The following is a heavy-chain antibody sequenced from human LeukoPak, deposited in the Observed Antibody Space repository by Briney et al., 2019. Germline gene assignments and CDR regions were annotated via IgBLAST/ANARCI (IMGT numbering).Heavy chain of an antibody. CDR2: IYYSGST. Sequence: KPSETLSLACTVSGGSISSYYWSWIRQPPGKGLEWIGYIYYSGSTNYNPSLKSRVTISVDTSKNQFSLKLSSVTAADTAVYYCARGPYSYYFDYWGQGTLVTVSS. CDR3: ARGPYSYYFDY. D-gene: IGHD2-15*01. V-gene: IGHV4-59*01. J-gene: IGHJ4*02. CDR1: GGSISSYY.